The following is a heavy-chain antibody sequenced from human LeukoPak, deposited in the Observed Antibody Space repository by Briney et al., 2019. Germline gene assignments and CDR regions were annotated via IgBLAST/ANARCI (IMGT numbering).Heavy chain of an antibody. Sequence: GGSLRLSCAASGFTFSDYYMSWIRRAPGKGLEWISYISSSGSTIYYADSVRGRFTISRDNAKNSLYLQMNSLRPDDTAVYYCANEIRPNDYWGQGTLVTVSS. D-gene: IGHD4-17*01. CDR2: ISSSGSTI. J-gene: IGHJ4*02. CDR3: ANEIRPNDY. V-gene: IGHV3-11*01. CDR1: GFTFSDYY.